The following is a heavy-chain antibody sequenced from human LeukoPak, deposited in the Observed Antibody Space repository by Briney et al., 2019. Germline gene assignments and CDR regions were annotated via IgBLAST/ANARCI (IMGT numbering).Heavy chain of an antibody. Sequence: GGSLRLSCAASGFSFSYYAMHWVRQAPGKGLEWVAVISNNGTNKYYADSVKGRFTISRDSSKNTLYLQMNSLRAEDTAVYYCARSTGDCSGGTCYSDFDCWGQGTLVTVSS. D-gene: IGHD2-15*01. J-gene: IGHJ4*02. CDR2: ISNNGTNK. CDR3: ARSTGDCSGGTCYSDFDC. CDR1: GFSFSYYA. V-gene: IGHV3-30*01.